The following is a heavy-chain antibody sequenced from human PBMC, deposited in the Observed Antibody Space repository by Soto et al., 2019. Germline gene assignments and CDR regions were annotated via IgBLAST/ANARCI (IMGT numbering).Heavy chain of an antibody. CDR1: GGSIRSYY. D-gene: IGHD3-10*01. CDR3: ARDAPDDLGVVYDY. V-gene: IGHV4-59*01. CDR2: IYYSGST. J-gene: IGHJ4*02. Sequence: QVQLQESGPGLVKPSETLSLTCPVSGGSIRSYYWNWIRQPPGKGLEWIGYIYYSGSTNYNPSLKSRVSISVDTSKNQFSLRLSSVTAADTAVYYCARDAPDDLGVVYDYWGQGTLVTVSS.